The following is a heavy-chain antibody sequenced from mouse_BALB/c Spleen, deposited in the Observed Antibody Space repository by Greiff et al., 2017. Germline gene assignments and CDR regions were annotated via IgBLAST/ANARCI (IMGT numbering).Heavy chain of an antibody. V-gene: IGHV1-9*01. Sequence: QVQLQQSGAELMKPGASVKISCKATGYTFSSYWIEWVKQRPGHGLEWIGEILPGSGSTNYNEKFKGKATFTADTSSNTAYMQLSSLTSEDSAVYYCARGVRGRFAYWGQGTLVTVSA. CDR2: ILPGSGST. CDR1: GYTFSSYW. J-gene: IGHJ3*01. D-gene: IGHD2-14*01. CDR3: ARGVRGRFAY.